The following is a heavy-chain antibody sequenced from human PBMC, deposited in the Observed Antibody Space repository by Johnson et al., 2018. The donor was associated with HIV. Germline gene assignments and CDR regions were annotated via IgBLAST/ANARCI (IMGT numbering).Heavy chain of an antibody. CDR2: IKQDGSEK. Sequence: VQLVESGGDLVQPGGSLRLSCAVSGFTFSTYWMSWVRQVPGKGLEWVANIKQDGSEKYYVDSVKGRFTISRYNARNTLYLQLNSLVAEDTAVYFCARGNVGGFDFWGQGTTGRVSS. D-gene: IGHD2-15*01. CDR1: GFTFSTYW. J-gene: IGHJ3*01. V-gene: IGHV3-7*01. CDR3: ARGNVGGFDF.